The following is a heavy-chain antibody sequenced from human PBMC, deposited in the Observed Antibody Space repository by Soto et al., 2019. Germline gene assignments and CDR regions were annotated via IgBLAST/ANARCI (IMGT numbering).Heavy chain of an antibody. CDR1: GGSFSGYY. J-gene: IGHJ3*02. CDR3: ARVDFLWCSGWCDALDI. Sequence: PSETLSLTCAVYGGSFSGYYWSWIRQPPGKGLEWIGEINHSGSTNYNPSLKSRVTISVDTSKNQFSLKLSSVTAADTAVYYCARVDFLWCSGWCDALDIWGQGTMVTVSS. D-gene: IGHD6-19*01. V-gene: IGHV4-34*01. CDR2: INHSGST.